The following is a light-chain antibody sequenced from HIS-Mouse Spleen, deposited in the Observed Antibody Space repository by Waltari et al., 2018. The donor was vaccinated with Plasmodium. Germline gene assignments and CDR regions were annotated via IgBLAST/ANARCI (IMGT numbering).Light chain of an antibody. CDR3: QQYYSYLLT. CDR1: QGISSY. V-gene: IGKV1-8*01. J-gene: IGKJ4*01. CDR2: AAS. Sequence: AIRMTQSPSPFSASTGDRVTITCRASQGISSYVDWYQQKPGKAPKLLIYAASTLQSGVPSRFSGSGSGTDFTLTSSCLQSEDFATYYCQQYYSYLLTFGGGTKVEIK.